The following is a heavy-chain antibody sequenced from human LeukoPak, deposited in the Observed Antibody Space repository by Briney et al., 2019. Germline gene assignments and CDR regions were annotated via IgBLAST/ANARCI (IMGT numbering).Heavy chain of an antibody. D-gene: IGHD1-26*01. V-gene: IGHV3-48*02. J-gene: IGHJ4*02. Sequence: GGSLRLSCAASGFTFSSYSMNWVRQAPGKGLEWVSYISSSSSTIYYADSVKGRFTISRDNAKNSLYLQMNSLRDEDTAVYYCARDQGESIPIVAATNYFDYWGQGTLVTVSS. CDR2: ISSSSSTI. CDR1: GFTFSSYS. CDR3: ARDQGESIPIVAATNYFDY.